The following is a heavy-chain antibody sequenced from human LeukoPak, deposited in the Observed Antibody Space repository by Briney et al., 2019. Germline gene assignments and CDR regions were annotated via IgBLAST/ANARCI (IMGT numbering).Heavy chain of an antibody. V-gene: IGHV4-4*02. J-gene: IGHJ6*02. Sequence: SETLSLTCAVSGGSISSSNWWSWVRQPPGKGLEWIGEIYHSGSTNYNPSLKSRVTISVDKSKNQFSLKLSSVTAADTAVYYCARERSGCSSTSCSPNYYYYYGMDVWGQGTTVTVSS. CDR1: GGSISSSNW. CDR3: ARERSGCSSTSCSPNYYYYYGMDV. CDR2: IYHSGST. D-gene: IGHD2-2*01.